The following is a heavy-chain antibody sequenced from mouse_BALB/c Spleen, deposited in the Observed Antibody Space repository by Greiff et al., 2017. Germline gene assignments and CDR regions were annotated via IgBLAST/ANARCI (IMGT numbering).Heavy chain of an antibody. D-gene: IGHD1-3*01. Sequence: EVMLVESGPSLVKPSQTLSLTCSVTGDSITSGYWNWIRKFPGNKLEYMGYISYSGSTYYNPSLKSRISITRDTSKNQYYLQLNSVTTEDTATYYGARSNGKSYWYFDVWGAGTTVTVSS. V-gene: IGHV3-8*02. CDR3: ARSNGKSYWYFDV. J-gene: IGHJ1*01. CDR2: ISYSGST. CDR1: GDSITSGY.